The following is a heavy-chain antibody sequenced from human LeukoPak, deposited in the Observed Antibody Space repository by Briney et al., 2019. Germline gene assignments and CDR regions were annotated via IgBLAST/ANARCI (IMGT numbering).Heavy chain of an antibody. V-gene: IGHV3-30-3*01. Sequence: GGSLRLSCAASGFTFSSFAMHWVRQAPGKGLEWVTVISYDASNTYYADSVKGRFTISRDISKNTLYLQMNSLRAEDTAVYYCARDRHTYYYGMDVWGKGTTVTVSS. CDR1: GFTFSSFA. CDR2: ISYDASNT. CDR3: ARDRHTYYYGMDV. J-gene: IGHJ6*04.